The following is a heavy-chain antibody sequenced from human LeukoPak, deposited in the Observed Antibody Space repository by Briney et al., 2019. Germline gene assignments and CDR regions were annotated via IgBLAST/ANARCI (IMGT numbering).Heavy chain of an antibody. Sequence: GSLRLSCAASGFTFSSYAMSWVRQAPGKGLEWVSAISGSGGSTGYADSVKGRFTISRDNAKNSLYLQMNSLRAEDTAVYYCARDSYYYDSSGDYWGQGTLVTVSS. D-gene: IGHD3-22*01. J-gene: IGHJ4*02. CDR3: ARDSYYYDSSGDY. CDR2: ISGSGGST. V-gene: IGHV3-23*01. CDR1: GFTFSSYA.